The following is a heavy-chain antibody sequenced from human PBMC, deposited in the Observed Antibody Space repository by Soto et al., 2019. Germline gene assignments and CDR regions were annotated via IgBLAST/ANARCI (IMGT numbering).Heavy chain of an antibody. D-gene: IGHD4-4*01. CDR3: AKARRDAYSYWYFDL. Sequence: VQLVESGGGVVQPGRSLRLSCAASGFTFGSYGMHWVRQAPGKGLEWVAVISYDGSNKYYADSVKGRFTISRDNSKNTLYLQMNSLRAEDTAVYYCAKARRDAYSYWYFDLWGRGTLVTVSS. CDR2: ISYDGSNK. CDR1: GFTFGSYG. V-gene: IGHV3-30*18. J-gene: IGHJ2*01.